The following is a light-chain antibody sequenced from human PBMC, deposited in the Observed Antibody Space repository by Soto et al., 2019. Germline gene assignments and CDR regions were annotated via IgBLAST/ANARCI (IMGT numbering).Light chain of an antibody. CDR2: GAS. J-gene: IGKJ2*01. CDR1: QSISSSY. CDR3: QQYGSSPNT. Sequence: EIVLTQSPGTLSLSPGERATLSCRASQSISSSYLAWYQQKPGQAPRLLIYGASSRATGISDRFSASGSGTDFTLTISRLEPEDFAVYYCQQYGSSPNTFGQGTKVEIK. V-gene: IGKV3-20*01.